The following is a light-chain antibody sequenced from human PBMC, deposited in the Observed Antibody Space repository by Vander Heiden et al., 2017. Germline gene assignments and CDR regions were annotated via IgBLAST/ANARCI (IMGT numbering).Light chain of an antibody. CDR2: EGS. Sequence: QSALTQPASVSGSPGQSITISCTGTSSDAGSYNLVSWYQQHPGKAPKLMIDEGSKRPSGVSNRFSGSKSGNTASLTISGLQAADEADYYCCSYAGSSTYVFGTGTKVTVL. J-gene: IGLJ1*01. CDR3: CSYAGSSTYV. CDR1: SSDAGSYNL. V-gene: IGLV2-23*01.